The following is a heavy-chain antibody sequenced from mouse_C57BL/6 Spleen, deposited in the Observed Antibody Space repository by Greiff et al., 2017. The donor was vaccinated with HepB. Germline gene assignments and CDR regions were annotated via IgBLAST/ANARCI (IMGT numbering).Heavy chain of an antibody. V-gene: IGHV1-69*01. CDR2: IDPSDSYT. D-gene: IGHD3-2*02. CDR1: GYTFTSYW. J-gene: IGHJ4*01. Sequence: VQRVESGAELVMPGASVKLSCKASGYTFTSYWMHWVKQRPGQGLEWIGEIDPSDSYTNYNQKFKGKSTLTVDKSSSTAYMQLSSLTSEDSAVYYCAREDSSGYVRAMDYWGQGTSVTVSS. CDR3: AREDSSGYVRAMDY.